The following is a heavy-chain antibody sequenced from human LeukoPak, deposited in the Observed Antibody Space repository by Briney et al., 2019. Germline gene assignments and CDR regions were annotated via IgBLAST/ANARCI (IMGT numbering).Heavy chain of an antibody. CDR3: AKDYDILTGYYLFDY. J-gene: IGHJ4*02. CDR2: IRYDGSNK. CDR1: GFTFSSYG. V-gene: IGHV3-30*02. D-gene: IGHD3-9*01. Sequence: GGSLRLSCAASGFTFSSYGMHWVRQAPGKGLGWVAFIRYDGSNKYYADSVKGRFTISRDNSKNTLYLQMNSLRAEDTAVYYCAKDYDILTGYYLFDYWGQGTLVTVSS.